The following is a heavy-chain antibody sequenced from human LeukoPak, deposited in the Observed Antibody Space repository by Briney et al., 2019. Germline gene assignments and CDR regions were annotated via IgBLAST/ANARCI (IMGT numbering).Heavy chain of an antibody. D-gene: IGHD5-24*01. CDR2: IKQDESAK. CDR3: ARDTDGSLYY. CDR1: GFTFSNSW. V-gene: IGHV3-7*01. Sequence: GGCLRLSCAASGFTFSNSWMAWVRQAPGQGLEWVANIKQDESAKHYSDSVKGRFTISRDNAKNSLFLQMNGLRAEDSALYYCARDTDGSLYYWGQGTLVTVSS. J-gene: IGHJ4*02.